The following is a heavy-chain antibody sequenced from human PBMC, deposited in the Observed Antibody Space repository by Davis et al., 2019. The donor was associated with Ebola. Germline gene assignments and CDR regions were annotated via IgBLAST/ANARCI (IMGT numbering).Heavy chain of an antibody. D-gene: IGHD4-23*01. CDR3: AIDQRWLPGR. J-gene: IGHJ4*02. V-gene: IGHV3-30*04. CDR2: TSRDGTNN. CDR1: GFSFSGEA. Sequence: GESLKISCAASGFSFSGEAMHWVRQAPGKGLEWVAATSRDGTNNYYSGSVKGRFTISRDNSKNTLFLQMNTLRSEDTAVYYCAIDQRWLPGRWGQGTLVIVSS.